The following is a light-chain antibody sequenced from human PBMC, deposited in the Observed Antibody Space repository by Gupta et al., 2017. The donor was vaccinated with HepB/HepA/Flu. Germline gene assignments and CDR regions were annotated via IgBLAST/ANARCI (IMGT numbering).Light chain of an antibody. J-gene: IGLJ2*01. Sequence: QSALTQPASVSGSPGQSITISCTGSSNDIGGSDSVSWYQQDPGQAPNLLIYDGTNRPSGVSNRFSGSKSGNTASLTISGLQAEDEADYYCSSFSNTYTLVLFGGGTKLTVL. CDR3: SSFSNTYTLVL. CDR2: DGT. CDR1: SNDIGGSDS. V-gene: IGLV2-14*03.